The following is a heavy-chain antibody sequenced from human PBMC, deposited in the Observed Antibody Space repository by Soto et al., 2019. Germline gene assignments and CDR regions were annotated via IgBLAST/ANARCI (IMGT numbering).Heavy chain of an antibody. J-gene: IGHJ3*02. CDR2: INPNSGGT. CDR3: ARARDTKDAFDI. CDR1: GDGFAGCY. Sequence: GASVEVCWEASGDGFAGCYRRWVRQAPGQGLEWMGWINPNSGGTNYAQKFQGWVTMTRDTSISTAYMELSRLRSDDTAVYYCARARDTKDAFDIRGQGTMVTVSS. V-gene: IGHV1-2*04.